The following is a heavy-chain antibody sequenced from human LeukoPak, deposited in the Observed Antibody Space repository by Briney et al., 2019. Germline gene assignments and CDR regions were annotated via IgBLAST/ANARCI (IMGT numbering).Heavy chain of an antibody. D-gene: IGHD3-22*01. Sequence: PGGSLRLSCAASGFTFSSYAMSWVRQAPGKGLEWVANIKQDGSEKYYVDSVKGRFTISRDNAKNSLYLQMNSLRAEDTAVYYCARDSPPYYYDSSGYPLEAFDIWGQGTMVTVSS. V-gene: IGHV3-7*01. CDR2: IKQDGSEK. CDR3: ARDSPPYYYDSSGYPLEAFDI. CDR1: GFTFSSYA. J-gene: IGHJ3*02.